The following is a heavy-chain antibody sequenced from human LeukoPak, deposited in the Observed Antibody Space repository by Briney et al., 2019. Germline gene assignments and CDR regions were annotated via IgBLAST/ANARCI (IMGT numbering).Heavy chain of an antibody. CDR3: ARVSRIADSYGMDV. J-gene: IGHJ6*02. CDR1: GFTFSSYA. CDR2: VSSNGAKT. V-gene: IGHV3-23*01. D-gene: IGHD6-13*01. Sequence: GGSLRLSCAASGFTFSSYAITWVRQAPGKGLEWVSAVSSNGAKTYYADSVKGRFTISRDNSKNTLYLQMNSLRAEDTAVYYCARVSRIADSYGMDVWGQGTTVTVSS.